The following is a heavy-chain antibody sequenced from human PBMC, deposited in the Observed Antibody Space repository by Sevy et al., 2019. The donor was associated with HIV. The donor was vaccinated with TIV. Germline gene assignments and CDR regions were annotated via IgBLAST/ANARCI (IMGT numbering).Heavy chain of an antibody. CDR1: GFTFSSYS. CDR3: ARNNCSISNCYMGDVFDI. CDR2: ISGISNHI. Sequence: GGSLRLSCAASGFTFSSYSMNWVRQAPGKGLEWVSSISGISNHIYYADSMKGRFTVSRDNARNSLYLQMNSLRAEDTAVYYCARNNCSISNCYMGDVFDIWGQGTMVTVSS. D-gene: IGHD2-2*02. J-gene: IGHJ3*02. V-gene: IGHV3-21*01.